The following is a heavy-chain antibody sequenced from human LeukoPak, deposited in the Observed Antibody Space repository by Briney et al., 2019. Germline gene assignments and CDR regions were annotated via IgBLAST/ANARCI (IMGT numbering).Heavy chain of an antibody. Sequence: SETLSLTCNVSGGSITSHSWNWIRQSPGKGLEWIGYSYYSGTTNYSPSLKSRVTISVDTSKNQFSLKLSSVTAADTAVYYCAIPPLSGTGSSRPLAGMDVWGLGTTVTVSS. J-gene: IGHJ6*02. CDR2: SYYSGTT. D-gene: IGHD3-10*01. CDR3: AIPPLSGTGSSRPLAGMDV. CDR1: GGSITSHS. V-gene: IGHV4-59*08.